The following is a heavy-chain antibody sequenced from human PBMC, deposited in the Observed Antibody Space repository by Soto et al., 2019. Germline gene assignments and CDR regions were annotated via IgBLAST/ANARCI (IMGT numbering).Heavy chain of an antibody. CDR2: IRHSGST. CDR3: ARGHYYYGMDV. Sequence: QLQLQESGSGLVKPSQTLSLTCAVSGGSISSGGYSWNWIRQPPGKGLEWVGYIRHSGSTYATPSLKSRVTMSLNRSKNQFSLNLTSVTAADTAVYFCARGHYYYGMDVWGQGTTFTVSS. V-gene: IGHV4-30-2*01. J-gene: IGHJ6*02. CDR1: GGSISSGGYS.